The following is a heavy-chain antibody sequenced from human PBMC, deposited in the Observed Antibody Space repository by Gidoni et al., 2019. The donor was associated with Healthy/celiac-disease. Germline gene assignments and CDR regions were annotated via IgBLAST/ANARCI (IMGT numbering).Heavy chain of an antibody. CDR2: ISYDGSNK. CDR3: AKDAYNGDSGSYYGMDV. V-gene: IGHV3-30*18. J-gene: IGHJ6*02. D-gene: IGHD1-26*01. CDR1: GFTFSSYG. Sequence: QVQLVESGGGVVQPGRSLRLSCAASGFTFSSYGMHWVRQAPGKGLEWVAVISYDGSNKYYADSVKGRFTISRDNSKNTLYLQMNSLRAEDTAVYYCAKDAYNGDSGSYYGMDVWGQGTTVTVSS.